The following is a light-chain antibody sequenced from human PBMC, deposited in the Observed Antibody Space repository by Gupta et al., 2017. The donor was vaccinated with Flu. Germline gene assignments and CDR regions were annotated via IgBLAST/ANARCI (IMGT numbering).Light chain of an antibody. CDR3: QSYDATNEGV. CDR2: DDD. V-gene: IGLV6-57*01. Sequence: VTISCTRSSGNIASDFVQWYQQRPGSSPTLVIYDDDQRPSGVPDRFSASIDSSSNSASLTISGLKTEDEADYYCQSYDATNEGVFGGGTRLTVL. CDR1: SGNIASDF. J-gene: IGLJ3*02.